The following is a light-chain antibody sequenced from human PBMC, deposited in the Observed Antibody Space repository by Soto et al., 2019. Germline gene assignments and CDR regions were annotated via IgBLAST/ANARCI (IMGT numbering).Light chain of an antibody. J-gene: IGKJ2*01. CDR3: QQYGSSPYT. CDR1: QSISSSY. V-gene: IGKV3-20*01. CDR2: GAS. Sequence: ENVLTQSPGTLSLSPGERATLSCRASQSISSSYLAWYQHKPGQAPRLLIYGASSRATGIPDRFSGRGSGIEFTLTISRLEPEDFAVYYCQQYGSSPYTFGQGTKLEIK.